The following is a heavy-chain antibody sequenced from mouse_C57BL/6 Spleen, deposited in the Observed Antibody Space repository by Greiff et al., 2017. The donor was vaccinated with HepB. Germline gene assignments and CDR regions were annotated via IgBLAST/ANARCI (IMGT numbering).Heavy chain of an antibody. CDR1: GFTFSNYW. Sequence: EVMLVESGGGLVQPGGSMKLSCVASGFTFSNYWMNWVRQSPEKGLEWVAQIRLKSDNYATHYAESVKGRFTISRDDSKSSVYLQMNNLRAEDTGIDYCTPPYYYGSSYAYWGQGTTLTVSS. J-gene: IGHJ2*01. CDR3: TPPYYYGSSYAY. D-gene: IGHD1-1*01. V-gene: IGHV6-3*01. CDR2: IRLKSDNYAT.